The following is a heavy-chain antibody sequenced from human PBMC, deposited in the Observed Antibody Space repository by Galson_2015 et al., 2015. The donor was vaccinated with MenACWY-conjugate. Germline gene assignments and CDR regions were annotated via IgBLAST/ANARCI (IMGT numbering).Heavy chain of an antibody. CDR2: IKADGSFS. V-gene: IGHV3-74*01. CDR1: GFTFNNYW. J-gene: IGHJ4*02. CDR3: ARDNNCSFDS. D-gene: IGHD1-1*01. Sequence: SLRLSCAASGFTFNNYWMHWVRQPPGKGLEWISYIKADGSFSNYADSVKGRFTISTDNAKNMVYLQMDGLGDEDTAVYFCARDNNCSFDSWGQGTLVTVPS.